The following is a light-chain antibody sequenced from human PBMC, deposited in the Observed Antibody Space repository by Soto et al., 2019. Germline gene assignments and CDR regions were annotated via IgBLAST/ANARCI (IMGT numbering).Light chain of an antibody. Sequence: QSMLTQPPSVSVSPGQSVTISCTGTSTDFVSYNRVSWYQQPPGTAPKLIIYEASNRPSGVPDRFSGSKSGNTASLTISGLQAADEADYYCSLYTSENTYVFGTGTKGTVL. CDR2: EAS. CDR1: STDFVSYNR. J-gene: IGLJ1*01. V-gene: IGLV2-18*01. CDR3: SLYTSENTYV.